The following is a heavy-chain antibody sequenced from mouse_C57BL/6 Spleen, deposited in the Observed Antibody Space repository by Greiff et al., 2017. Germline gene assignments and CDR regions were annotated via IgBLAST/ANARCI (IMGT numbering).Heavy chain of an antibody. CDR3: TTGYDYFDYYAMDY. V-gene: IGHV14-1*01. CDR2: IDPEDGDT. J-gene: IGHJ4*01. Sequence: VQLQQSGAELVRPGASVKLSCTASGFNIKDYYMHWVKQRPEQGLEWIGRIDPEDGDTEYAPKFKGKATMTADTSSNTAYLQLSSLTSEDTAVYYCTTGYDYFDYYAMDYWGQGTSVTVSS. D-gene: IGHD2-4*01. CDR1: GFNIKDYY.